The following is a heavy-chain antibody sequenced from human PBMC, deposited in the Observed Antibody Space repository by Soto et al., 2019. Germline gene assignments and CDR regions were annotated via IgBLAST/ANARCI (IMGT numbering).Heavy chain of an antibody. V-gene: IGHV1-18*01. CDR3: VMVDNYVTPTPQDV. D-gene: IGHD3-16*01. Sequence: ASVKVSCKASGYSFSFYGSAWVRQAPGQGLEWMGWISPYTGNTHSATKVQGRLTMTTDTSTSTAYMDLGSLTSDDTAVYYCVMVDNYVTPTPQDVWGQGTTVTVSS. CDR1: GYSFSFYG. CDR2: ISPYTGNT. J-gene: IGHJ6*02.